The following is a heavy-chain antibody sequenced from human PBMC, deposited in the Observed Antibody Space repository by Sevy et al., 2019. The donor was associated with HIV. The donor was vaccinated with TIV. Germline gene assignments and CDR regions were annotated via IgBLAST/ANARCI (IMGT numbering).Heavy chain of an antibody. CDR3: ASDYF. CDR2: IKQDASEK. V-gene: IGHV3-7*01. CDR1: GLIFSSHW. J-gene: IGHJ4*02. Sequence: GGSLRLSCVASGLIFSSHWMTWVRQAPGKGLEWVATIKQDASEKYYVDSVKGRFTISRDNAKNSVYLQMSSLRVEDTAMYFCASDYFWGQGTLVTVS.